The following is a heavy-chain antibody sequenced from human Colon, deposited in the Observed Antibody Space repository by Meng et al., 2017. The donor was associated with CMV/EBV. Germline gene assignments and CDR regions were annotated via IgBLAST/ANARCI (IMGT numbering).Heavy chain of an antibody. D-gene: IGHD2-15*01. CDR3: TRDIVL. CDR2: IKPSGGST. CDR1: GFTFSTQY. Sequence: QEQRGQSGAGVKKPGASVKVSCKASGFTFSTQYIHWVRQAPGQGREWLGIIKPSGGSTGYAQKFQGRVTMTRDTSTSTVYMELSSLRSEDTAMYYCTRDIVLWGQGTLVTVSS. V-gene: IGHV1-46*01. J-gene: IGHJ4*02.